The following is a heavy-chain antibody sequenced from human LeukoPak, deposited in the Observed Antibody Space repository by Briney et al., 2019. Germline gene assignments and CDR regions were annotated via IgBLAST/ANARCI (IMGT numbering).Heavy chain of an antibody. V-gene: IGHV4-30-2*01. CDR1: GGSISSGGYS. Sequence: SETLSLTCAVSGGSISSGGYSWSWIRQPPGKGLEWIGYIYHSGSTYYNPSLKSRVTISVDRSKNQFSLKLSSVTAADTAVYYCARKPPHYYDSSGYDYWGQGTLVTVPS. D-gene: IGHD3-22*01. CDR3: ARKPPHYYDSSGYDY. CDR2: IYHSGST. J-gene: IGHJ4*02.